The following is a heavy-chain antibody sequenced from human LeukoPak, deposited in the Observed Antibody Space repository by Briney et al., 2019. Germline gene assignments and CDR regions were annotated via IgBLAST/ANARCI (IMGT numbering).Heavy chain of an antibody. CDR2: IYYSGST. J-gene: IGHJ4*02. CDR1: GGSISSYY. D-gene: IGHD3-16*02. CDR3: ARQSSEITFGGVIATAFDY. Sequence: PSETLSLTCTVSGGSISSYYWNWIRQPPGKGLEWIGYIYYSGSTNYNPSLKSRVTISVDTSKNQFSLKLSSVTAADTAVYYCARQSSEITFGGVIATAFDYWGQGTPVTVSS. V-gene: IGHV4-59*08.